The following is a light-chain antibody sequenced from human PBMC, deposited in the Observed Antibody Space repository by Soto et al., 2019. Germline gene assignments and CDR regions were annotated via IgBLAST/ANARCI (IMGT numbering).Light chain of an antibody. Sequence: QSSLTQPASVSGSPGQSITISCTGTSSDVGSYNLVSWYQQHPGKAPKLMIYEDSKRPSGVSNRFSGSKSGNTASLTISGLQAEDEADYYCCSYAGSRDYVFGTGTKLTVL. J-gene: IGLJ1*01. CDR1: SSDVGSYNL. CDR2: EDS. V-gene: IGLV2-23*01. CDR3: CSYAGSRDYV.